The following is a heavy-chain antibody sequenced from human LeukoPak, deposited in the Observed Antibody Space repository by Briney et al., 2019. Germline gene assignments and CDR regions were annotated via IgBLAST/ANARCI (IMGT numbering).Heavy chain of an antibody. V-gene: IGHV3-21*01. Sequence: GGSLRLSYAASGFMFSSHSMNWVRQAPGKGLEWVSYIGTSSNFKYYADSVRGRLTISRDNAKNSLYLQMNSLRAEDTAVYYCARDRGYYGSGRCDAFDIWGQGTMVTVSS. CDR2: IGTSSNFK. CDR1: GFMFSSHS. D-gene: IGHD3-10*01. J-gene: IGHJ3*02. CDR3: ARDRGYYGSGRCDAFDI.